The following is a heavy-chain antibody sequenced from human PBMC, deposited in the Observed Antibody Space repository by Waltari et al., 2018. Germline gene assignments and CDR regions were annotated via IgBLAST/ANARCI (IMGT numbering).Heavy chain of an antibody. D-gene: IGHD3-16*01. Sequence: EVQLVESGGGLVQPGGSLRLSCAASGFTFRRFWMSWVRQAPGKGVEWVSNIYQDGTVTNYVDSVKARFTTSRDNARNSLYLQMNSLRVDDTAVYYCVRDDDGGMGAVWGQGTTVTVSS. V-gene: IGHV3-7*01. CDR2: IYQDGTVT. CDR3: VRDDDGGMGAV. CDR1: GFTFRRFW. J-gene: IGHJ6*02.